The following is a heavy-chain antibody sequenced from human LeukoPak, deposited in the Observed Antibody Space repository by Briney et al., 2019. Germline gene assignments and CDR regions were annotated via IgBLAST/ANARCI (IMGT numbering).Heavy chain of an antibody. V-gene: IGHV4-59*01. CDR2: IYYSGST. Sequence: PPETLSLICTVSGGSISSYYWSWIRQPPGKGLEWIGYIYYSGSTNYNPSLKSRVTISVDTSKNQFSLKVSSVTAADTAVYYCARVLGYCSSTSCYPQFDYWGQGTLVTVSS. J-gene: IGHJ4*02. D-gene: IGHD2-2*01. CDR1: GGSISSYY. CDR3: ARVLGYCSSTSCYPQFDY.